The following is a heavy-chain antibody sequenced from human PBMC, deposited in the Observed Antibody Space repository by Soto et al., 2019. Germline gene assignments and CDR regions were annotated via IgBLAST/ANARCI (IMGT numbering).Heavy chain of an antibody. CDR2: ISGSGDRT. CDR1: GFTFTNYA. D-gene: IGHD3-3*02. J-gene: IGHJ4*02. CDR3: AKDGNSISRNKPLDY. Sequence: GGSLRLSCAASGFTFTNYAMCWVRQAPGKGLEWVSSISGSGDRTFYADPVKGRFTISGDNSGNTLHLQMNSLRAEDTAVYYCAKDGNSISRNKPLDYWGQGTLVTVSS. V-gene: IGHV3-23*01.